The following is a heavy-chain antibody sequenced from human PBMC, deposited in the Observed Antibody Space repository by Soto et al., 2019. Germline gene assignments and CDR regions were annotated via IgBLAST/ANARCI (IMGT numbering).Heavy chain of an antibody. V-gene: IGHV1-8*01. CDR1: GYTFTSYD. Sequence: QVQLVQSGAEVKKPGASVKVSCKASGYTFTSYDINWVRQATGQGLEWMGWMNPNSGNSRYAQKFQRRVTRTRNTTISTAYMELSSLRSEDTAVYYCARCEKAGGGGSCRMDVWGKGTTVTVSS. CDR2: MNPNSGNS. CDR3: ARCEKAGGGGSCRMDV. J-gene: IGHJ6*03. D-gene: IGHD2-15*01.